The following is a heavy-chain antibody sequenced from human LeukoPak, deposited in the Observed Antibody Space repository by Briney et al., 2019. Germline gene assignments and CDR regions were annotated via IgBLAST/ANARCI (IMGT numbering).Heavy chain of an antibody. CDR2: IYYSGST. Sequence: SETLSLTCTVSGGSISSYYWNWIRQPPGKGLEWIGYIYYSGSTNYNPSLKSRVTISVDTSKNQFSLKLSSVTAADTAVYYCARTTLLGRAFDYWGQGTLVTVSS. V-gene: IGHV4-59*08. CDR1: GGSISSYY. J-gene: IGHJ4*02. D-gene: IGHD7-27*01. CDR3: ARTTLLGRAFDY.